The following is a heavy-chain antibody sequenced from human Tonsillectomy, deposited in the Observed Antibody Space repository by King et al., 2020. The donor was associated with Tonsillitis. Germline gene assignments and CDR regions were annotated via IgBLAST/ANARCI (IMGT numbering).Heavy chain of an antibody. CDR3: ARITSHSDSFDI. CDR1: GASVNTGPFF. D-gene: IGHD1-20*01. J-gene: IGHJ3*02. CDR2: HLYSGSA. V-gene: IGHV4-61*01. Sequence: QLQESGPGLVKPSGTLSLTCSVSGASVNTGPFFWTWVRQPPGKGLEWIGCHLYSGSANCAPSFKSRVTMSVDTSKNQFSLQLSSISATDTAVYYCARITSHSDSFDIWGQGTIVTVSS.